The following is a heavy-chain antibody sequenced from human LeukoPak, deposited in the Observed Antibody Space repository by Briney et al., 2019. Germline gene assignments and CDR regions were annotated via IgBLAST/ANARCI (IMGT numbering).Heavy chain of an antibody. CDR2: IKNKTDGGTT. J-gene: IGHJ5*02. Sequence: GGSLRRSCPASGFTPTEAWMTWVRQAPGKGLEWVGRIKNKTDGGTTDYAAPVKGRFTISRDDSKNTVYLQMNSLRTEDTAVYYCTTYASEGTWLDPWGQGTLVTVSS. D-gene: IGHD3-10*01. CDR1: GFTPTEAW. CDR3: TTYASEGTWLDP. V-gene: IGHV3-15*01.